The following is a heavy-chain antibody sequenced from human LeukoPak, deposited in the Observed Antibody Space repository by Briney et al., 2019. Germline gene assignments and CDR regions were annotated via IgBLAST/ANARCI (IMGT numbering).Heavy chain of an antibody. CDR1: GFTFSGSA. J-gene: IGHJ6*03. V-gene: IGHV3-73*01. CDR3: TSYSGSYSTPEDYYYYYMDV. D-gene: IGHD1-26*01. Sequence: PGGSLKLSCAASGFTFSGSAMHWVRQASGKGLEWVGRIRSKANSYATAYAASVKGRFTISRDDSKNTAYLQMNSLKTEDTAVYYCTSYSGSYSTPEDYYYYYMDVWGKGTTVTISS. CDR2: IRSKANSYAT.